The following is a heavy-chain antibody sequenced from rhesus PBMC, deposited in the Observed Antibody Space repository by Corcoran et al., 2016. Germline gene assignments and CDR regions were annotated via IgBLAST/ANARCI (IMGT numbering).Heavy chain of an antibody. CDR1: GGSISDSYR. J-gene: IGHJ4*01. Sequence: QLQLQESGPGLVKPSETLSLTCAVSGGSISDSYRWSWIRQPPGKGLEWIGYIYGSSTSTNYNPSLKSRVTISKDTSKTQFSLKLSSVPAADTAVYYCARVYGSSYLGSFDYWGQGVLVTVSS. CDR2: IYGSSTST. CDR3: ARVYGSSYLGSFDY. V-gene: IGHV4S10*01. D-gene: IGHD4-29*01.